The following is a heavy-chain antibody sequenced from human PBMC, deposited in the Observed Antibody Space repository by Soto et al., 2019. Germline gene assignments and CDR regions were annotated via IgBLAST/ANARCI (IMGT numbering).Heavy chain of an antibody. CDR3: ARGSIAALWGNWFDP. D-gene: IGHD6-6*01. CDR1: GGSISSYY. Sequence: QVQLQESGPGLVKPSETLSLTCTVSGGSISSYYWSWIRQPPGKGVEWIGYIYYSGSTNYNPSLKSRVTISVDTSENQFSLKLSSVTAADTAVYYCARGSIAALWGNWFDPWGQGTLVTVSS. J-gene: IGHJ5*02. CDR2: IYYSGST. V-gene: IGHV4-59*01.